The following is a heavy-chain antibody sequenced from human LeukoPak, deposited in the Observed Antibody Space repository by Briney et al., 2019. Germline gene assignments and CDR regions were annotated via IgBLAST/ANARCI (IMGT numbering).Heavy chain of an antibody. D-gene: IGHD5-18*01. CDR1: GYTFTDYY. CDR3: ARDTTMITYWFDP. V-gene: IGHV1-2*02. CDR2: INPSSGGT. Sequence: ASVKVSCKTSGYTFTDYYMHWVRQAPGQGLEWMGWINPSSGGTNYAQKFQGRVTMTRDTSISAAYMELNRLRSDDTGVYYCARDTTMITYWFDPWGQGTLVTVSS. J-gene: IGHJ5*02.